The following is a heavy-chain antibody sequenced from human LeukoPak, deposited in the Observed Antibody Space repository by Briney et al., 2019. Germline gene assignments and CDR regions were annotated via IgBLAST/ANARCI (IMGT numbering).Heavy chain of an antibody. D-gene: IGHD1-1*01. V-gene: IGHV1-2*02. CDR3: ASLGATHYFDY. CDR1: RYTFTAYY. J-gene: IGHJ4*02. CDR2: INPDSGDT. Sequence: ASVKVSYKASRYTFTAYYMHWVRQAPGQGLEWMGCINPDSGDTDYAQKFKGRVTMTRDTSITTAYMELITLTSDDTAVYYCASLGATHYFDYWGQGTLVTVSS.